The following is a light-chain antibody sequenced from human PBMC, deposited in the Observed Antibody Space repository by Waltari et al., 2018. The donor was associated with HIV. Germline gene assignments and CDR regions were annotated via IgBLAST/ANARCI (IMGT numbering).Light chain of an antibody. CDR1: STDIGDYNY. V-gene: IGLV2-14*01. CDR3: ASYASTSTPVL. J-gene: IGLJ2*01. Sequence: QSALTQPASVSGSPGQSITLSCTGSSTDIGDYNYVSWYQQHPGKAPKLLIFEVTNRPSGVSNRFSGSKSDNTASLTISGLRAGDEADYYCASYASTSTPVLFGGGTKLTVL. CDR2: EVT.